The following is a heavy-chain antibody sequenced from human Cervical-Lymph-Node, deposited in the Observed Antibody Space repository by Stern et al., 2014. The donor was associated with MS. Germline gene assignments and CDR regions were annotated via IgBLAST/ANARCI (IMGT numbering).Heavy chain of an antibody. CDR2: IYPGDSDT. D-gene: IGHD4-11*01. Sequence: VQLVQSGAEVKKPGESLKISCKGSGYSFTSHWIGWVRQMPGKGLEWMGMIYPGDSDTRYSPSFQGQVTISADNSLRTAYLQWACLKASDPAIYYCAIHQTDYKGRDYYYYGIDVWGQGTTVTVSS. CDR3: AIHQTDYKGRDYYYYGIDV. J-gene: IGHJ6*02. CDR1: GYSFTSHW. V-gene: IGHV5-51*01.